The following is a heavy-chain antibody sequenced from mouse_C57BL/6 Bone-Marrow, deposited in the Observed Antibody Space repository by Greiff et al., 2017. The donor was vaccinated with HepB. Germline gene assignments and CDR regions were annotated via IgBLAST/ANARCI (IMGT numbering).Heavy chain of an antibody. J-gene: IGHJ4*01. CDR2: IDPSDSYT. V-gene: IGHV1-59*01. Sequence: QVQLQQPGAELVRPGTSVKLSCKASGYTFTSYWMHWVKQRPGQGLEWIGVIDPSDSYTNYNQKFKGKATLTVDTSSSTAYMQLSSLTSEDSAVYDCARGRYAMDYWGQGASVTVSS. CDR3: ARGRYAMDY. CDR1: GYTFTSYW.